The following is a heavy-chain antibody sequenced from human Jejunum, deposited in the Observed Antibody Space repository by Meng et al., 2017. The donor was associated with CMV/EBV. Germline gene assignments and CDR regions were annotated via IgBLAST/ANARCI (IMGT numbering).Heavy chain of an antibody. Sequence: QVQLVESGGEVKKPGASLKVSCKASGYTFTNYGITWVRQAPGQGLEWMGWISAKDGYTKYAQQFHDRVTMTTDTSTSTAYMELRSLRSDDTAVYYCARAGAELTAHLDFWGQGTLVAVSS. CDR3: ARAGAELTAHLDF. V-gene: IGHV1-18*01. D-gene: IGHD1-26*01. J-gene: IGHJ4*02. CDR2: ISAKDGYT. CDR1: GYTFTNYG.